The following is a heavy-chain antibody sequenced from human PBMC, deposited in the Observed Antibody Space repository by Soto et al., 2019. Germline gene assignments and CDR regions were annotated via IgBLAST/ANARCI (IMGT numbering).Heavy chain of an antibody. Sequence: EVQLVESGGGLVQPGGSLRLSCTASGFTFSNYWMHWVRQAPGKGLVWVARINDDGRSTNYADSVKGRFTISRDNAQNTLYLQRNSPRAEDTAVYYGAKIPEGGTRAFDCWGQGTLVTVSS. D-gene: IGHD1-1*01. CDR3: AKIPEGGTRAFDC. CDR2: INDDGRST. V-gene: IGHV3-74*01. CDR1: GFTFSNYW. J-gene: IGHJ4*02.